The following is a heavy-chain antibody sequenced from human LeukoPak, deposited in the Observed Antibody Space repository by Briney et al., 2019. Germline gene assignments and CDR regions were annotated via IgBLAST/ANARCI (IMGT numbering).Heavy chain of an antibody. J-gene: IGHJ5*02. CDR3: ARDLYGSGSLYH. V-gene: IGHV1-69*04. CDR2: IIPILGIA. Sequence: SVKVSCKASGGTFSSYAISWVRQAPGQGLEWMGRIIPILGIANYAQKFQGRVTITADKSTSTAYMELSSLRSEDTAVYYCARDLYGSGSLYHWGQGTLVTVSS. D-gene: IGHD3-10*01. CDR1: GGTFSSYA.